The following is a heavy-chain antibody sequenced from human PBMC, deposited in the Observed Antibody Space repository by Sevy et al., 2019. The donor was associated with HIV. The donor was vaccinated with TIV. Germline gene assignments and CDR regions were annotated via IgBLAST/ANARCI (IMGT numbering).Heavy chain of an antibody. Sequence: GGSLRLSCAASGFSFRSYWMTWVRQAPGKGLEWVASIYQDGSEKYCMDSVKGRFTVSRDNAKNSLFLQMNSLRVEDTAVYYCAREGSYGDYMLSYYYGMDVWGQGTTVTVSS. CDR3: AREGSYGDYMLSYYYGMDV. CDR2: IYQDGSEK. V-gene: IGHV3-7*01. CDR1: GFSFRSYW. D-gene: IGHD4-17*01. J-gene: IGHJ6*02.